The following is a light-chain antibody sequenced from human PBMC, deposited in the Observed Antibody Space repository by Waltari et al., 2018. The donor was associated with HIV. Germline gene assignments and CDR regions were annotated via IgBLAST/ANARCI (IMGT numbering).Light chain of an antibody. Sequence: SYVLIQPPSVSVAPGQTARITCGGNNIAATKSVHWYRLNPGQAPVVVIYDDRDRPSGIPDRFSGSSSGDTATLTISRAEAGDEADYYCQVWDGRGDPVIFGGGTKLAVV. CDR2: DDR. CDR1: NIAATKS. CDR3: QVWDGRGDPVI. V-gene: IGLV3-21*02. J-gene: IGLJ2*01.